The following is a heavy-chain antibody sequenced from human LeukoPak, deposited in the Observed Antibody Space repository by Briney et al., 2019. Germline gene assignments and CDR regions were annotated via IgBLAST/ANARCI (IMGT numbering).Heavy chain of an antibody. Sequence: PGGSLRLSCAASGFTVSNNYMSWVRQAPGKGLEWVSVIYSGDITYYADSVKGRFTISRDNSKNTLCLQMNSLRAEDTAVHYCARGSGYSYGFPDYWGQGTLVTVSS. V-gene: IGHV3-53*01. J-gene: IGHJ4*02. CDR2: IYSGDIT. CDR1: GFTVSNNY. D-gene: IGHD5-18*01. CDR3: ARGSGYSYGFPDY.